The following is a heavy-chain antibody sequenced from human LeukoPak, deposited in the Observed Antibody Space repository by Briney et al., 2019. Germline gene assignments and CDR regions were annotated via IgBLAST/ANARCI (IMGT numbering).Heavy chain of an antibody. CDR2: IDWDDDK. CDR3: ARIVLYYHDSSGYYYDY. Sequence: SGPTLVNPTQTLTLTCTFSGFSLSTSGMCVSWIRQPPGKALEWLARIDWDDDKYYSTSLKTRLTISKDTSKNQVVLTMTNMDPVDTATYYCARIVLYYHDSSGYYYDYWGQGTLVTVSS. V-gene: IGHV2-70*11. D-gene: IGHD3-22*01. J-gene: IGHJ4*02. CDR1: GFSLSTSGMC.